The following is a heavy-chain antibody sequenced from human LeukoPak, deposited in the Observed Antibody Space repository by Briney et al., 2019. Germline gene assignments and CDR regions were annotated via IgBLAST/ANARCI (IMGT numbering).Heavy chain of an antibody. V-gene: IGHV3-66*01. CDR3: ARDRAPPTSWYFDY. Sequence: PGGSLRLSCAVSGLTVSNNYMSWVRQAPGKGLEWVSVIYSGGTTYYADSVKGRFTISRDNSKNTLYLHMNSLRAEDTAAYYCARDRAPPTSWYFDYWGQGTLVTVSS. CDR1: GLTVSNNY. J-gene: IGHJ4*02. CDR2: IYSGGTT. D-gene: IGHD2-2*01.